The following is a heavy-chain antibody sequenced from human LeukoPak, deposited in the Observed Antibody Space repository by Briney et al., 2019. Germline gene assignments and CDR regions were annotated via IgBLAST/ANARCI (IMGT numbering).Heavy chain of an antibody. V-gene: IGHV3-21*01. Sequence: GGSLRLSCAASGFTFSSYSMNWVRQAPGKGLEWVSSISSSSSYIYYADSVKGRFTISRDNAKNSLYLQMNSLRAEDTAVYYCASWGFCSSTSCYYYYYMDVWGKGTTVTVSS. CDR3: ASWGFCSSTSCYYYYYMDV. J-gene: IGHJ6*03. CDR2: ISSSSSYI. D-gene: IGHD2-2*01. CDR1: GFTFSSYS.